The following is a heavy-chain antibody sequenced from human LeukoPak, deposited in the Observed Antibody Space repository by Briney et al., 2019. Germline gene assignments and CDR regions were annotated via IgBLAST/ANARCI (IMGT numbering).Heavy chain of an antibody. V-gene: IGHV3-53*01. CDR1: GFTVSSTH. D-gene: IGHD3-22*01. CDR3: ARGGRGSAAVVAPRSFDI. Sequence: GGSLRLSCAASGFTVSSTHMVWVRQAPGKGLEWVSVIYTGGNAYYAGSVQGRFIISRDISKNTLYLQMNSLRAEDSALYYCARGGRGSAAVVAPRSFDIWGQGTMVTVSS. J-gene: IGHJ3*02. CDR2: IYTGGNA.